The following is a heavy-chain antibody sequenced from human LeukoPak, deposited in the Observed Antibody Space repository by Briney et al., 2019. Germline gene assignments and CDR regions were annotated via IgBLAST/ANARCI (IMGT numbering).Heavy chain of an antibody. V-gene: IGHV3-30*02. CDR1: GFTFSSYG. D-gene: IGHD2-21*01. CDR3: AKYYSATPPEYFDY. Sequence: GGSLRLSCAASGFTFSSYGMHWVRQAPGKGLEWVACIRYDGSNKYYADSVKGRFTISRDNSKNTLYLQMNSLKAEDTAVYYCAKYYSATPPEYFDYWGQGTLVTVSS. CDR2: IRYDGSNK. J-gene: IGHJ4*02.